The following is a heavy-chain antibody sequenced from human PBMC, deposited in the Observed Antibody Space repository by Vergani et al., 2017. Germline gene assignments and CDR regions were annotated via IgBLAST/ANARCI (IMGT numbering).Heavy chain of an antibody. CDR2: ISSSSSYI. CDR3: ARERYCSSTSCPYPQDFDY. CDR1: GFTFSSYS. D-gene: IGHD2-2*01. J-gene: IGHJ4*02. V-gene: IGHV3-21*01. Sequence: EVQLVESGGGLVKPGGSLRLSCAASGFTFSSYSMNWVRQAPGKGLEWVSSISSSSSYIYYADSVKGRFTISRDNAKNSLYLQMNSLRAEETAVYDCARERYCSSTSCPYPQDFDYWGQGTLVTV.